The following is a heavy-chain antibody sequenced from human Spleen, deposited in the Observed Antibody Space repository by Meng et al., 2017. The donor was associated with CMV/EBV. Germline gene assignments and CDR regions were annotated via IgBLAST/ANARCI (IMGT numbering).Heavy chain of an antibody. Sequence: ISGDSVSSNSAACSWIRQSPSRGLEWLGRTYYRSKWYNDYVVSVKSRITINPDTSKNQFSLHLTSVTPEDTAVYYCAREDSSGWCDYWGQGTLVTVSS. CDR2: TYYRSKWYN. V-gene: IGHV6-1*01. D-gene: IGHD6-19*01. J-gene: IGHJ4*02. CDR1: GDSVSSNSAA. CDR3: AREDSSGWCDY.